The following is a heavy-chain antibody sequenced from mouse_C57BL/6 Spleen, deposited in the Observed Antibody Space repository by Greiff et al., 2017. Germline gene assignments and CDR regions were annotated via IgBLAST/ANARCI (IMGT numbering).Heavy chain of an antibody. Sequence: VQLQQPGAELVKPGASVKLSCKASGYTFTSYWMQWVKQRPGQGLEWIGEIDPSDSYTNYNQKFKGKATLTVDTSSSTAYMQLSSLTSEDSAVYYCASPDSSGWGQGTLVTVSA. CDR1: GYTFTSYW. CDR2: IDPSDSYT. D-gene: IGHD3-2*02. CDR3: ASPDSSG. J-gene: IGHJ3*02. V-gene: IGHV1-50*01.